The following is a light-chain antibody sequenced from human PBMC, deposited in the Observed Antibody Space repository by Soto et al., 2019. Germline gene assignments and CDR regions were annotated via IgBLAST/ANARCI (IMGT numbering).Light chain of an antibody. CDR2: GVS. CDR1: QTVFRGC. V-gene: IGKV3-20*01. CDR3: QQYATSPQLT. Sequence: LTQAPGTLSLSPWERATLSCRASQTVFRGCLAWYQQRPGQAPRLLIFGVSHRATGIPDRFSGSGSGTDFARAGSRLEPEDFAVYYCQQYATSPQLTFGGGTKADIQ. J-gene: IGKJ4*01.